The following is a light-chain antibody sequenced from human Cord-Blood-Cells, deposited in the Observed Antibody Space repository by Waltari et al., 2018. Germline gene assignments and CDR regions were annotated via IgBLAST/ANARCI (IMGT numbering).Light chain of an antibody. Sequence: DIQMTQSPSTLSASVGDRVTITCRASQSISSWLAWYQKKQGKAPKLLIYKASSLERVVPSRFSGSGSVTEFTLTISSLQPDDFATYYCQQYNSYSRTFGQGTKLEIK. V-gene: IGKV1-5*03. CDR1: QSISSW. CDR2: KAS. J-gene: IGKJ2*01. CDR3: QQYNSYSRT.